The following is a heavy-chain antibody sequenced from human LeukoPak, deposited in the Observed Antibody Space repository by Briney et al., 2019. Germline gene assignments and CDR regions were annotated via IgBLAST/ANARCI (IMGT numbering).Heavy chain of an antibody. Sequence: PSETLSPTCAVYGRSFSGYYWSWIRQPPGKGMEWIGEINHRGSTNYNPSLKSRVTISVDTSKNQFSLKLSAVTAADTAVYYCARGLSGYEWYYFDYWGQGTLVTVS. D-gene: IGHD2-8*01. CDR2: INHRGST. V-gene: IGHV4-34*01. CDR1: GRSFSGYY. J-gene: IGHJ4*02. CDR3: ARGLSGYEWYYFDY.